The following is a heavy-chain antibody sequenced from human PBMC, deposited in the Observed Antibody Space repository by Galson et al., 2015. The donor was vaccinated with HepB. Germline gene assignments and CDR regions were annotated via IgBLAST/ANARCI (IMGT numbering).Heavy chain of an antibody. CDR2: IRYDGSNK. J-gene: IGHJ6*02. V-gene: IGHV3-30*02. Sequence: SLRLSCAASGFTFSSYGMHWVRQAPGKGLEWVAFIRYDGSNKYYADSVKGRFTISRDNSKNTLYLQMNSLRAEDTAVYYCAKDWAYYYGSGSYSKSPSRGMDVWGQGTTVTVSS. D-gene: IGHD3-10*01. CDR1: GFTFSSYG. CDR3: AKDWAYYYGSGSYSKSPSRGMDV.